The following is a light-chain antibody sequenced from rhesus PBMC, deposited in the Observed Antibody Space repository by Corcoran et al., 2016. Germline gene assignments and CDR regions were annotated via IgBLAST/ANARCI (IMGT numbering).Light chain of an antibody. J-gene: IGKJ4*01. V-gene: IGKV1-25*01. CDR1: QGISSY. CDR2: AAS. CDR3: QQHSVYPLT. Sequence: DIQLTQSPSSLSASVGDTVTITCRANQGISSYLAWYQQKPGKAPKLLIYAASTLQGGVPSRFRGIGSGTDFTLSISSLQPEDFATYYCQQHSVYPLTFGGGTKVDLK.